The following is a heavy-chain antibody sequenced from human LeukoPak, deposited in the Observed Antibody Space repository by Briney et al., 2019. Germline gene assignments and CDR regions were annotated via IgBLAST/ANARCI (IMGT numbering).Heavy chain of an antibody. D-gene: IGHD1-26*01. CDR1: GGSISSSSYY. CDR3: ARRTKIVGATQRGRNNAFDI. CDR2: IYYSGST. V-gene: IGHV4-39*01. J-gene: IGHJ3*02. Sequence: PSETLSLTCTVSGGSISSSSYYWGWIRQPPGKGLEWIGSIYYSGSTYYNPSLKSRVTISVDTSKNQFSLKLSSVTAADTAVYYCARRTKIVGATQRGRNNAFDIWGQGTMVTISS.